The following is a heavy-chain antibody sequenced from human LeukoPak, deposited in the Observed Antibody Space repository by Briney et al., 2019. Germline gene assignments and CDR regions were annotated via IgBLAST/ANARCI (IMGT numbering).Heavy chain of an antibody. CDR2: ISSSSSYI. D-gene: IGHD4-4*01. J-gene: IGHJ6*02. CDR1: GFTFSSYS. V-gene: IGHV3-21*01. CDR3: ASDAGSNLYYYYGMDV. Sequence: GGSLRLSCAASGFTFSSYSMNWVRQAPGKGLEWVSSISSSSSYIYYADSVKGRFTISRDNAKNSLYLQMNSLRAEDTAVYYCASDAGSNLYYYYGMDVWGQGTTVTVSS.